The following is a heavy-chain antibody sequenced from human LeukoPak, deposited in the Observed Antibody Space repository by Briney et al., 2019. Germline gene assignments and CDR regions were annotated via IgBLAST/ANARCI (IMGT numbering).Heavy chain of an antibody. Sequence: PGGSPRLSCAASGFTVSSNYMSWVRQAPGNGLEWVSVIYSGGSTYYADSVKGRFTISRDNSKNTLYLQMNSLRAEDTAVYYCARGPTDYYDSSGYHHWGKGTLVTVSS. CDR3: ARGPTDYYDSSGYHH. D-gene: IGHD3-22*01. J-gene: IGHJ4*02. V-gene: IGHV3-53*01. CDR1: GFTVSSNY. CDR2: IYSGGST.